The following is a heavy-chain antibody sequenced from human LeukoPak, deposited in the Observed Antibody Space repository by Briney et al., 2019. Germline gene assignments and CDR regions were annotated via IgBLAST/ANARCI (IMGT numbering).Heavy chain of an antibody. Sequence: SETLSLTCSVSGASISSYFWSWIRQPPGKGLEWIAYIHYSGSINYNPSLKSRVTISLDMSKNQVSLRLTSVTAADTAVYYCARHGNEYSQIYPLDYWGQGTLVTVSS. CDR2: IHYSGSI. CDR1: GASISSYF. CDR3: ARHGNEYSQIYPLDY. V-gene: IGHV4-59*08. D-gene: IGHD6-6*01. J-gene: IGHJ4*02.